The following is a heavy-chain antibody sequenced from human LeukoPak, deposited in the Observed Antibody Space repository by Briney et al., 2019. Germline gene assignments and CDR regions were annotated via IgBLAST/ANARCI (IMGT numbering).Heavy chain of an antibody. V-gene: IGHV3-23*01. CDR2: ISGIGDST. CDR3: AKKSPQETTVGPYWFLGL. Sequence: GGSLRLSCAASGITFSSYAMTWVRQAPGEGLEWVSSISGIGDSTYYAASVKGRFTISRDNFQNTLYLQMNSLRTEDTAMYYCAKKSPQETTVGPYWFLGLWGRGTLVTVSS. D-gene: IGHD4-23*01. J-gene: IGHJ2*01. CDR1: GITFSSYA.